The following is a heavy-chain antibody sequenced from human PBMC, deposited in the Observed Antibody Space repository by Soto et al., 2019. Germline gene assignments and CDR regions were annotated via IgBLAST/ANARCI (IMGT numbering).Heavy chain of an antibody. CDR2: IYYSGST. J-gene: IGHJ4*02. Sequence: PSETLSLTCTVSGGSISSYYWSWIRQPPGKGLEWIGYIYYSGSTNYNPSLKSRVTISVDTSKNQFSLKLSSVTAADTAVYYCAGWYRSLDYWGQGTLVTVSS. CDR3: AGWYRSLDY. CDR1: GGSISSYY. V-gene: IGHV4-59*01. D-gene: IGHD2-15*01.